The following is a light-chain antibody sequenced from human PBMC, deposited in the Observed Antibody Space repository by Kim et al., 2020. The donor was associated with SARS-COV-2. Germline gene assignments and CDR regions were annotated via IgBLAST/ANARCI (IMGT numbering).Light chain of an antibody. CDR1: QSVSSY. CDR2: DAS. J-gene: IGKJ4*02. V-gene: IGKV3-11*01. Sequence: EIVLTQSPATLSLSPGERATLSCRASQSVSSYLAWYQQNPGQAPRLLIYDASNRATGIPARFSGSGSGTDFTLTISSLEPEDFAVYYWQQRSNWLTFGGGTKVDIK. CDR3: QQRSNWLT.